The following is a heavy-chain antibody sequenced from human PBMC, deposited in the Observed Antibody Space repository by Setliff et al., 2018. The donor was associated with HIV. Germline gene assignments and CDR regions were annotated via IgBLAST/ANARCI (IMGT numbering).Heavy chain of an antibody. CDR2: IYHSGST. CDR3: GGNGYYSIDY. V-gene: IGHV4-4*02. D-gene: IGHD3-22*01. J-gene: IGHJ4*02. Sequence: PSETLSLTCAVSGGSISSNWWSWVRQSPGKGLEWIGEIYHSGSTHYNPSLQSRVTISVDKSKSQFSLKLNSVTAADTAVYYCGGNGYYSIDYWGQGTLV. CDR1: GGSISSNW.